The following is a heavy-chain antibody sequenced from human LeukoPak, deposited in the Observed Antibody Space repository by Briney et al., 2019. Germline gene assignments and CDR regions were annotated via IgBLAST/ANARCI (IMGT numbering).Heavy chain of an antibody. Sequence: SETLSLTCTVSGGSISSSSYYWGWIRQPPGKGLEWIGSIYYSGSTYYNPSLKSRVTISVDTSKNQFSLKLSSVTAADTAVYYCARGDSGYEWGGFGYRGQGTLVSVSS. CDR3: ARGDSGYEWGGFGY. V-gene: IGHV4-39*07. CDR2: IYYSGST. D-gene: IGHD5-12*01. J-gene: IGHJ4*02. CDR1: GGSISSSSYY.